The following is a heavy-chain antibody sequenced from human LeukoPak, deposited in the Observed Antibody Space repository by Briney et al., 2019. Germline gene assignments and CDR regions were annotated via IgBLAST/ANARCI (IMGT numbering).Heavy chain of an antibody. CDR1: GYSISSGYY. Sequence: PSETLSLTCTVSGYSISSGYYWGWIRQPPGEGLEWIGSIYHSGSTYYNPSLKSRVTVSVDTSKNEFSLKLSSVTAADTAVYYCARVTFYYYMDVWGKGTTVTVSS. D-gene: IGHD2-21*02. J-gene: IGHJ6*03. CDR3: ARVTFYYYMDV. V-gene: IGHV4-38-2*02. CDR2: IYHSGST.